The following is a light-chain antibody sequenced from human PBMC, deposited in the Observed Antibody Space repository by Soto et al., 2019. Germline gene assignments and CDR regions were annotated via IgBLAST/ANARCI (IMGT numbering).Light chain of an antibody. CDR2: EVS. CDR1: SSDVGGYNY. V-gene: IGLV2-8*01. J-gene: IGLJ3*02. Sequence: QSALTQPPSAAGSPGQSVTISCTGTSSDVGGYNYVSWYQQHPGKAPKVMIYEVSKRPSGVPNRFSGSKSGNTASLTVSGLQAEDEAYYYCTSYAGSNNWVFGGGTQLTVL. CDR3: TSYAGSNNWV.